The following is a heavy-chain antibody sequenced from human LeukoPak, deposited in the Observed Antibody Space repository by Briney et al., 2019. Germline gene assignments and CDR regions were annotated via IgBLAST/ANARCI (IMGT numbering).Heavy chain of an antibody. Sequence: GGSLRLSCAASGFTFSSYSMNWVRQAPGKGLEWVASISSSGSYIYYADSVKGRFTISRDNAKNSLYLQMNSLRAEDTAVYYCARKDRLGYSCGQGPFDFWGQGTLVTVSS. CDR3: ARKDRLGYSCGQGPFDF. CDR2: ISSSGSYI. CDR1: GFTFSSYS. D-gene: IGHD5-18*01. V-gene: IGHV3-21*01. J-gene: IGHJ4*02.